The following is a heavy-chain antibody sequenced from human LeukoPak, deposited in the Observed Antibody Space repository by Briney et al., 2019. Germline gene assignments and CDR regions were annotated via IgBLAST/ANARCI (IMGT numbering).Heavy chain of an antibody. D-gene: IGHD3-22*01. CDR3: ARDVRYYYDSSGPIWFDP. J-gene: IGHJ5*02. CDR1: GYTFTDYY. CDR2: INPNSGGT. V-gene: IGHV1-2*02. Sequence: GASVKVTCKASGYTFTDYYIRWVRQAPGQGFECMGWINPNSGGTNYAPKFQGRVAMTRDTSITTAYMELSSLRSDDTSVYYCARDVRYYYDSSGPIWFDPWGQGTVVTVSS.